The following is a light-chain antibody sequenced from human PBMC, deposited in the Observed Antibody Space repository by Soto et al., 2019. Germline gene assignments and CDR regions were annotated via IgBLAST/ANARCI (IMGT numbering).Light chain of an antibody. CDR1: QTVGSSF. J-gene: IGKJ1*01. CDR3: HQYGRSQT. CDR2: GAS. Sequence: VLTQSPGTLSSHPVERAPISCRASQTVGSSFLAWFQHKPGQAPRLLIYGASTRATGIPDRFSGSGSGTDFTLTISRLEPEDFAVYYCHQYGRSQTFGQGTKVDIK. V-gene: IGKV3-20*01.